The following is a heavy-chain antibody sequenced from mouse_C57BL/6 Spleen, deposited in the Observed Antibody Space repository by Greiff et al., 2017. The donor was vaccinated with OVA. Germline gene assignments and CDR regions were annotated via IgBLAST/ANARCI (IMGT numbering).Heavy chain of an antibody. CDR3: AGYGSSYRYFDV. Sequence: VKLQQPGAELVKPGASVKLSCKASGYTFTSYWMQWVKQRPGQGLEWIGEIDPSDSYTNYNQKFKGKATLTVDTSSSTAYMQLSSLTSEDSAVYYGAGYGSSYRYFDVWGTGTTVTVSS. CDR2: IDPSDSYT. D-gene: IGHD1-1*01. CDR1: GYTFTSYW. J-gene: IGHJ1*03. V-gene: IGHV1-50*01.